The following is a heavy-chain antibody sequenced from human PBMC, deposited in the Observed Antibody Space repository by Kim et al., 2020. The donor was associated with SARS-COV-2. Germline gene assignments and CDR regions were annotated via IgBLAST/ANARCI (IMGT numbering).Heavy chain of an antibody. CDR3: AKQPLHNSPRDC. J-gene: IGHJ4*02. CDR2: MNPNSGNT. D-gene: IGHD2-21*01. Sequence: ASVKVSCKASGYTFTSYDINWVRQATGQGLEWMGWMNPNSGNTGYAQKFQGRVTMTRNTSISTAYMELSSLRSEDTAVYYCAKQPLHNSPRDCWGQGTLVTVSS. CDR1: GYTFTSYD. V-gene: IGHV1-8*01.